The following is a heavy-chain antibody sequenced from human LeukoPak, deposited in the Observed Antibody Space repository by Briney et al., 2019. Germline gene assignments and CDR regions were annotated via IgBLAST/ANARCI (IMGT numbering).Heavy chain of an antibody. CDR1: GGSISSGDYY. CDR2: IYYSGST. CDR3: ARAIWEYQLSRVAWFDP. V-gene: IGHV4-30-4*08. Sequence: PSQTLSLTCTVSGGSISSGDYYWSWIRQPPGKGLAWIGYIYYSGSTYYNPSLKSRVTISVDTSKNQFSLRLSSVTAADTAVYYCARAIWEYQLSRVAWFDPWGQGSLVTVSS. D-gene: IGHD2-2*01. J-gene: IGHJ5*02.